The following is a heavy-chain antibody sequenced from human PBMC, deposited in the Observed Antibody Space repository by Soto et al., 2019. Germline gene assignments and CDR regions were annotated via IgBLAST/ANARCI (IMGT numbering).Heavy chain of an antibody. CDR3: ARGYCFATSCEYSSWFDP. V-gene: IGHV5-51*01. CDR1: GYRFTSYW. Sequence: RGESLKISCKGIGYRFTSYWIGWVRQTPGKGLEWVGLIYPGDFDTRYSPSFQGDVTISVDKSINTAYLQWSSLKTSDTAMYFCARGYCFATSCEYSSWFDPWGQGTLVTVSS. D-gene: IGHD2-15*01. CDR2: IYPGDFDT. J-gene: IGHJ5*02.